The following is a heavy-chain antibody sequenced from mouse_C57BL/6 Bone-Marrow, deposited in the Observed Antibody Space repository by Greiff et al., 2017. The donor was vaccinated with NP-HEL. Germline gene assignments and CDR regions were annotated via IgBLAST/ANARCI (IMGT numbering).Heavy chain of an antibody. Sequence: QVQLKQPGAELVKPGASVKLSCKASGYTFTSYWMHWVKQRPGRGLEWIGRIDPNGGGTKYNEKFKSKATLTVDKPSSTAYMQLSSLTSEDSAVYYYARGDDGYCDWLAYWGQGTLVTVSS. CDR1: GYTFTSYW. CDR2: IDPNGGGT. CDR3: ARGDDGYCDWLAY. D-gene: IGHD2-3*01. V-gene: IGHV1-72*01. J-gene: IGHJ3*01.